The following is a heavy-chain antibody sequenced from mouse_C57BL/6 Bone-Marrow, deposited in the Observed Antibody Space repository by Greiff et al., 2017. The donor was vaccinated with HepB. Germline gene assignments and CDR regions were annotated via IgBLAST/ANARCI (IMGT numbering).Heavy chain of an antibody. J-gene: IGHJ4*01. CDR3: ARRGFVYAMDY. CDR2: IYPRSGNT. CDR1: GYTFTSYG. V-gene: IGHV1-81*01. Sequence: QVQLKQSGAELARPGASVKLSCKASGYTFTSYGISWVKQRTGQGLEWIGEIYPRSGNTYYNEKFKGKATLTADKSSSTAYMELRSLTSEDSAVYFCARRGFVYAMDYWGQGTSVTVSS.